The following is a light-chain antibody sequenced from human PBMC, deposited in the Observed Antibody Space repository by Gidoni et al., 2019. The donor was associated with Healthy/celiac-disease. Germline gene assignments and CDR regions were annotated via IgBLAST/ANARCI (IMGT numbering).Light chain of an antibody. CDR2: LGS. CDR1: QSLLHSNGYNY. J-gene: IGKJ2*01. Sequence: DIVMTQSPLSLPVTPGEPASISCRSSQSLLHSNGYNYLDWYLQKPGQSPQLLIYLGSNRASGVPDRFSGSGSGTDFTLKISRVEAEDVGVYYCMGYTFGQGTKLEIK. CDR3: MGYT. V-gene: IGKV2-28*01.